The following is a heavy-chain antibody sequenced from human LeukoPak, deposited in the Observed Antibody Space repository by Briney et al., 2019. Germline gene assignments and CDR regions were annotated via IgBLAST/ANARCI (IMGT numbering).Heavy chain of an antibody. Sequence: PGGSLRLSCAASGFTFDDYGMSWVRQAPGKGLEWVSGINWNGGSTGYADSVKGRFTISRDNAKNSLYLQMNSLRAEDTSSYYCARFRLELHGWFDPWGQGTLVTVSS. J-gene: IGHJ5*02. CDR3: ARFRLELHGWFDP. CDR2: INWNGGST. CDR1: GFTFDDYG. V-gene: IGHV3-20*04. D-gene: IGHD1-7*01.